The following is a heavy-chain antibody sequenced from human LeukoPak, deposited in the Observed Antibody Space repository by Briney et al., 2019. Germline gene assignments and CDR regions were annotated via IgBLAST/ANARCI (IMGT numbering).Heavy chain of an antibody. CDR1: GFTFSSDA. D-gene: IGHD4-17*01. V-gene: IGHV3-23*01. Sequence: GGSLRLSCAASGFTFSSDAMSWVRQAPRQGLEWVSAISGSGGSTYYADSVKGRFTISRDNSKNTLYLQMNSLRAEDTAVYYCAKDLYKRTTVTTFCDYWGQGTLVTVSS. CDR3: AKDLYKRTTVTTFCDY. J-gene: IGHJ4*02. CDR2: ISGSGGST.